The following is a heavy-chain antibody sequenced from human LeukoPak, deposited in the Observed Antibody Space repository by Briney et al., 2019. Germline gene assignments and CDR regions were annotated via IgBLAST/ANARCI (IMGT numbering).Heavy chain of an antibody. D-gene: IGHD2-8*01. Sequence: GGSLRLSCTTSGFTFGDYALTWVRQAPGKGLEWVGFIRSKAYGGTADYAASVRGRFTISRDASKSIAYLQMKSLKTDDTADYYCAREMLNEVSYYYNALDVWGQGTTVIVSS. CDR1: GFTFGDYA. J-gene: IGHJ6*02. CDR2: IRSKAYGGTA. CDR3: AREMLNEVSYYYNALDV. V-gene: IGHV3-49*04.